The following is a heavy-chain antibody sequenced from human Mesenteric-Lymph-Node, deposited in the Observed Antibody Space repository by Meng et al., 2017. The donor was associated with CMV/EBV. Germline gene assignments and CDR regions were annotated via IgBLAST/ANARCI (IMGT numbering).Heavy chain of an antibody. Sequence: GGSLRLSCAASGFTFSSYGMHWVRQAPGKGLEWVAFIRYDGSNKYYADSVKGRFTISRDNAKNSLYLQMNSLRAEDTAVYYCARLNSGYDYYYYYYGMDVWGQGTTVTVSS. CDR2: IRYDGSNK. D-gene: IGHD5-12*01. CDR3: ARLNSGYDYYYYYYGMDV. J-gene: IGHJ6*02. CDR1: GFTFSSYG. V-gene: IGHV3-33*08.